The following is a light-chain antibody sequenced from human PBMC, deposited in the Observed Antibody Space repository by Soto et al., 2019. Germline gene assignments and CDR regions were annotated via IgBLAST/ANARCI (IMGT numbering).Light chain of an antibody. CDR2: KAS. V-gene: IGKV1-5*03. Sequence: DIQMTQSPSTLSASVGDRVTITCRASQTISSWLAWYQQKPGQAPKLLIYKASSLESAVPSRFSGSGSGTEFTLTISGLQPDDFATYYCQQYNSYPPTFGGGTKVDIK. J-gene: IGKJ4*01. CDR3: QQYNSYPPT. CDR1: QTISSW.